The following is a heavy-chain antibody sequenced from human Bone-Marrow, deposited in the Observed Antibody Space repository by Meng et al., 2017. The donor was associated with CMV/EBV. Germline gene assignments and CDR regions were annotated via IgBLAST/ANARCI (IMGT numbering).Heavy chain of an antibody. CDR1: GYTFTGYY. CDR2: INPNSGGT. V-gene: IGHV1-2*02. CDR3: ARLGIYDSSGYNGY. D-gene: IGHD3-22*01. Sequence: ASVKVSCKASGYTFTGYYMHWVRQAPGQGLEWMGWINPNSGGTNYAQKFQGRVTMTRDTSISTAYMELSRLRSGDSAVYYGARLGIYDSSGYNGYWDKGTLVTVSS. J-gene: IGHJ4*02.